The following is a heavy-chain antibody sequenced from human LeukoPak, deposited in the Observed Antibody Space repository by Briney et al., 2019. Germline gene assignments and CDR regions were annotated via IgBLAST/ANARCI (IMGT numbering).Heavy chain of an antibody. CDR1: GGSISSYY. J-gene: IGHJ5*02. Sequence: SETLSLTCTVSGGSISSYYWSWIRQPPGKGLEWIGYIYYSGSTNYNPSLKSRVTISVDTSKNQFSLKLSSVTAADTAVYYCARVWSGSSGRRFDPWGQGTLVTVSS. CDR3: ARVWSGSSGRRFDP. D-gene: IGHD1-26*01. V-gene: IGHV4-59*01. CDR2: IYYSGST.